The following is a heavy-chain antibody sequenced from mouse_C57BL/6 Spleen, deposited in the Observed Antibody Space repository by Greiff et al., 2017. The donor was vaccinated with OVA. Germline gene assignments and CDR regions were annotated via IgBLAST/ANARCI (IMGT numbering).Heavy chain of an antibody. Sequence: QVQLQQSGAELVRPGASVTLSCKASGYTFTDYEMHWVKQTPVHGLEWIGAIDPETGGTAYNQKFKGKAILTADKSSSTAYMELRSLTSDDSAVYYCTRGTGKGDYWGQGTTLTVSS. CDR1: GYTFTDYE. J-gene: IGHJ2*01. CDR2: IDPETGGT. CDR3: TRGTGKGDY. V-gene: IGHV1-15*01. D-gene: IGHD4-1*01.